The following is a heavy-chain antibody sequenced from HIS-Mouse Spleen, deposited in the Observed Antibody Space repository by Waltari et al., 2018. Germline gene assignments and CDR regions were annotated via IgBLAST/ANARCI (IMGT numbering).Heavy chain of an antibody. Sequence: QITLKESGPTLVKPTQTLTLTCTFSGFSLSTRGVGVGWLRQPPGKALAWIALIYWDDDKRYSTSLKSRINITKDTSKNQVVLKMTNMDPVDTATDYCAHRRTSDSSSWYFDYWGQGTLVTVSS. V-gene: IGHV2-5*02. CDR3: AHRRTSDSSSWYFDY. D-gene: IGHD6-13*01. J-gene: IGHJ4*02. CDR2: IYWDDDK. CDR1: GFSLSTRGVG.